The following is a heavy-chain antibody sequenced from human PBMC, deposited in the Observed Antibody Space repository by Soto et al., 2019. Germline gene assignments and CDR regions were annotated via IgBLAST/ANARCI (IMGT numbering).Heavy chain of an antibody. CDR2: IDYSGTA. CDR3: ARPTGSYLDF. Sequence: AEALSLTCTVSYGSISVSNVFWGWVRQPPGKGLEWIGNIDYSGTAYFNPSLGTRVTFPVDTSKNQFSLTLYSVTAADTAVYYCARPTGSYLDFWGPGILGTVSS. J-gene: IGHJ4*02. D-gene: IGHD3-16*02. CDR1: YGSISVSNVF. V-gene: IGHV4-39*01.